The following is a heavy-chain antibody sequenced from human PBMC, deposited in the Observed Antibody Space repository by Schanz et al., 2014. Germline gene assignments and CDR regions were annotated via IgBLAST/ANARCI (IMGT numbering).Heavy chain of an antibody. D-gene: IGHD3-9*01. Sequence: QVQLVQSGAEVKKPGASVKVSCKASGYTFTSYGISWVRQAPGQGLEWMGWINTGSGDTKYSQNFQGRVTITRDTSASTAYMELSSLRSDDTAVYYCARDAADFYDILTEEDYWGQGTLVTVSS. CDR2: INTGSGDT. J-gene: IGHJ4*02. V-gene: IGHV1-18*01. CDR1: GYTFTSYG. CDR3: ARDAADFYDILTEEDY.